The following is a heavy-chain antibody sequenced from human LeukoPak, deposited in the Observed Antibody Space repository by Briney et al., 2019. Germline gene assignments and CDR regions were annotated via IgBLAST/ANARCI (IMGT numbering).Heavy chain of an antibody. CDR1: GYSFTSYW. Sequence: GESLKISCKGSGYSFTSYWIGWVRQMPGKGLEWMGIIYPGDSDTRYSPSFQGKVPISADKAISTAYLQWSSLKASDTAMYYCARLQNPQGGYPEYFQHWGQSTLVTVSS. CDR3: ARLQNPQGGYPEYFQH. CDR2: IYPGDSDT. V-gene: IGHV5-51*01. J-gene: IGHJ1*01. D-gene: IGHD1-1*01.